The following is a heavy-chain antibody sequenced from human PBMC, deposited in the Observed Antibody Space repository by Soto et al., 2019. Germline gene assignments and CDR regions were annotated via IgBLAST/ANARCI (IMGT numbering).Heavy chain of an antibody. Sequence: QITLKESGPALVKPTQTLTLTCSFSGFSLTTGGLGVTWIRQAPGKAPEWLALVYWNGDKRYSPSLRNRLTITTDTSRNQVVLTMANMDPVDTATYYCGHRSSSFDFWGNDYWGQGIQVTVFS. CDR1: GFSLTTGGLG. CDR3: GHRSSSFDFWGNDY. D-gene: IGHD3-3*01. V-gene: IGHV2-5*01. J-gene: IGHJ4*02. CDR2: VYWNGDK.